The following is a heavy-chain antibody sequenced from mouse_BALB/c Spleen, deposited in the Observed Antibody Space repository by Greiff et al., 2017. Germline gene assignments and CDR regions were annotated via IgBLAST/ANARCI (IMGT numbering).Heavy chain of an antibody. Sequence: VQLQQSGAELMKPGASVKISCKATGYTFSSYWIEWVKQRPGHGLEWIGEILPGSGSTNYNEKFKGKATFTADTSSNTAYMQLSSLTSEDSAVYYCARSGGYYGSSLAWFAYWGQGTLVTVSA. J-gene: IGHJ3*01. CDR3: ARSGGYYGSSLAWFAY. CDR1: GYTFSSYW. V-gene: IGHV1-9*01. D-gene: IGHD1-1*01. CDR2: ILPGSGST.